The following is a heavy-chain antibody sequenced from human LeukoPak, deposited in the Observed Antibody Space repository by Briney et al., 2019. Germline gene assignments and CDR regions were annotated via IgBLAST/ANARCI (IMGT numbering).Heavy chain of an antibody. V-gene: IGHV4-59*08. CDR2: IYYTGTT. CDR3: ARQVYYHNRPAYDY. CDR1: DGSISGYH. J-gene: IGHJ4*02. Sequence: SETLSLTCTVSDGSISGYHWSWLRQPPGKGLEWIGYIYYTGTTNYNPSLERRVTMSVDTSKNQFSLKLTSVTAADTAVYYCARQVYYHNRPAYDYWGQGTLVTVSS. D-gene: IGHD1-14*01.